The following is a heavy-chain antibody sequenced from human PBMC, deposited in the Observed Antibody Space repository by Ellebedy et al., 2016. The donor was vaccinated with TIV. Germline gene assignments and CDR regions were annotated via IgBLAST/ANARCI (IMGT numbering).Heavy chain of an antibody. CDR2: YSGSGHGT. J-gene: IGHJ2*01. Sequence: GESLKISCEASGFPFSIYAMGWLRQAPGKRLEWVPGYSGSGHGTYYADSVKRRFTMSRDNFKNTLNLRMNSLRVEDTAVYYCAKGVTGKRGGWGWYFDLWGRGTLVTVSS. D-gene: IGHD7-27*01. CDR1: GFPFSIYA. V-gene: IGHV3-23*01. CDR3: AKGVTGKRGGWGWYFDL.